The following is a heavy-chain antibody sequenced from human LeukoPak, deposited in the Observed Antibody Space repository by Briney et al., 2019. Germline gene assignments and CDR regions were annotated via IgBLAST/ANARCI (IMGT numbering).Heavy chain of an antibody. J-gene: IGHJ6*04. D-gene: IGHD1-1*01. V-gene: IGHV1-18*04. CDR2: ISAYNGNT. CDR1: GYTFTSSG. Sequence: ASVKVSCKASGYTFTSSGISWVRQAPGQGLEWMGWISAYNGNTNYAQKLQGRVTMTTDTSTSTAYMELRSLRSDDTAVYYCARDKGQLEPRVSYYYYYGMDVWGKGTTVTVSS. CDR3: ARDKGQLEPRVSYYYYYGMDV.